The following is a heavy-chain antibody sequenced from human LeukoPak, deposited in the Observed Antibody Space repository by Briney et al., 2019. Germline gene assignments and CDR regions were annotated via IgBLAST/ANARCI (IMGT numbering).Heavy chain of an antibody. V-gene: IGHV4-38-2*02. D-gene: IGHD3-22*01. Sequence: PSETLSLTCTVSGYSINSGYYWAWIRQPPGKALEYIGSIYHSGSTYYNPSLKSRVTISVDTSKNQFSLKLSSVTAADTAVYYCARGGIVDLYWFDPWGQGTLVTVSS. CDR2: IYHSGST. CDR1: GYSINSGYY. J-gene: IGHJ5*02. CDR3: ARGGIVDLYWFDP.